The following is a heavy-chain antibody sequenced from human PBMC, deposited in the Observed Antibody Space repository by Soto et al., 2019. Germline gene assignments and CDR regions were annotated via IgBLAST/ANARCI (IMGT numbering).Heavy chain of an antibody. Sequence: QVQLVQSGAEVKKPGSSVKVSCKASGGTFSSYATSWVRQAPGQGLEWMGGIIPIFGTANYAQKFQGRVTITADKSTHTAYMELSSLRSEDTAVYYCAPRDFWSGYHYYYYYGMDVWGQGTTVTVSS. J-gene: IGHJ6*02. CDR2: IIPIFGTA. V-gene: IGHV1-69*06. CDR3: APRDFWSGYHYYYYYGMDV. D-gene: IGHD3-3*01. CDR1: GGTFSSYA.